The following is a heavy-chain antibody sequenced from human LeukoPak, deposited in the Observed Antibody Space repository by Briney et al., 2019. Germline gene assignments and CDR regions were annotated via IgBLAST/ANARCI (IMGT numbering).Heavy chain of an antibody. CDR3: ASRFTARQLVPADYYHMDV. CDR2: IIPISGTT. V-gene: IGHV1-69*05. CDR1: GVSFRDYT. J-gene: IGHJ6*03. Sequence: ASVKVSCKASGVSFRDYTINWVRPAPGQGLEWKGAIIPISGTTNYAQRLQGRVTLTMDDSATTAFMEMSSLRSEDTAVYYCASRFTARQLVPADYYHMDVWGKGTTVFVSS. D-gene: IGHD6-13*01.